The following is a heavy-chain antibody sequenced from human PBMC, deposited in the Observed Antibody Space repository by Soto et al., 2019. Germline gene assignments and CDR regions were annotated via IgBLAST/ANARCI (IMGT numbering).Heavy chain of an antibody. CDR1: GGSFSGYY. J-gene: IGHJ6*03. CDR3: ARYDYDILTGKRPDYYYYYMDV. Sequence: TLSLTCAVYGGSFSGYYWSWIRQPPGKGLEWIGEINHSGSTNYNPSLKSRVTISVDTSKNQFSLKLSSVTAADTAVYYCARYDYDILTGKRPDYYYYYMDVWGKGTTVTV. V-gene: IGHV4-34*01. D-gene: IGHD3-9*01. CDR2: INHSGST.